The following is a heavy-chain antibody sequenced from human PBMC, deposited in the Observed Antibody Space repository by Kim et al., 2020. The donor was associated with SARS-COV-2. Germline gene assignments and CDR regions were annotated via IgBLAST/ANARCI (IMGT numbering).Heavy chain of an antibody. J-gene: IGHJ3*02. Sequence: ADSVKSRFTIARNKAKNALYLQMNSLRAEDTAVYYCARELACGSYCAFDIWGQGTMVTVSS. CDR3: ARELACGSYCAFDI. V-gene: IGHV3-11*04. D-gene: IGHD1-26*01.